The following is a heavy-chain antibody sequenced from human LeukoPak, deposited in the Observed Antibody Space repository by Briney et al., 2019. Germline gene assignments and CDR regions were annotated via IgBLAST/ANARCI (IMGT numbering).Heavy chain of an antibody. V-gene: IGHV4-39*02. CDR1: GGSISSSSYY. CDR2: IYYSGST. D-gene: IGHD5-18*01. Sequence: SETLSLTCTVSGGSISSSSYYWGWIRQPPGKGLEWIGSIYYSGSTYYNPSLKSRVTISVDTSKNQFSLKLSSVTAADTAVYYCARDDRYSYGSYYFDYWGQGTLVTVSS. CDR3: ARDDRYSYGSYYFDY. J-gene: IGHJ4*02.